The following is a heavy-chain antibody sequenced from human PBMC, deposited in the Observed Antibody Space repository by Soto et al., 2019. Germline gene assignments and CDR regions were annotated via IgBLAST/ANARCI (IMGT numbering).Heavy chain of an antibody. CDR2: VIPIIGVT. D-gene: IGHD3-16*01. CDR1: GDTFNSYV. V-gene: IGHV1-69*17. J-gene: IGHJ4*02. Sequence: QVQLVQSGAEVKRPGSSVKVSCESSGDTFNSYVISWVRQAPGQGLEWMGGVIPIIGVTHYAQKFQGRVTLSALSSTGTAYMELTNLGFEDTALYYCARESLGAKGDDHWGQGTLVTVSS. CDR3: ARESLGAKGDDH.